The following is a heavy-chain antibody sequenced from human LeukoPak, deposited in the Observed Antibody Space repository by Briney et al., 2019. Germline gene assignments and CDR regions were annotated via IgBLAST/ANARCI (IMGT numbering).Heavy chain of an antibody. D-gene: IGHD1-26*01. J-gene: IGHJ4*02. Sequence: GASVKVSCKASGYTFTGYYMHWVRQAPGQGLEWMGWISAKNGNIDYAQKLQGRVTMTVDTSTSTAYMELRSLRSDDTAVYYCARRIVGGHLGDYWGQGTLVTVSS. V-gene: IGHV1-18*04. CDR3: ARRIVGGHLGDY. CDR2: ISAKNGNI. CDR1: GYTFTGYY.